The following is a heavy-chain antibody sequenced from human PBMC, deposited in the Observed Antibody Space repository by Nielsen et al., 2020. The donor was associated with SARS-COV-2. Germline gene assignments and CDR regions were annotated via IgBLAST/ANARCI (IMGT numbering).Heavy chain of an antibody. CDR2: IITILGIT. J-gene: IGHJ3*02. CDR1: GGTFSSFP. V-gene: IGHV1-69*04. CDR3: AREMATNRVHAFEI. D-gene: IGHD5-24*01. Sequence: SVKVSCKASGGTFSSFPISWVRQDPGQGLEWMGRIITILGITTYAQKFHGRVTVTADKSTSTAYMELHSLTSKDTAVYYCAREMATNRVHAFEIWGQGTLVTFSS.